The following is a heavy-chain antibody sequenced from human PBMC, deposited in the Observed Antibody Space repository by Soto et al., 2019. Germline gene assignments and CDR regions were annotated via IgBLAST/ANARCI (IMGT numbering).Heavy chain of an antibody. CDR2: IIPIFGTA. V-gene: IGHV1-69*13. CDR3: ARDWSGDTAPNWFDP. D-gene: IGHD5-18*01. CDR1: GGTFSSYA. Sequence: ASVKVSCKASGGTFSSYAISWVRQAPGQGLEWMGGIIPIFGTANYAQKFQGRVTITADESTSTAYMELSSLRSEDTAVYYCARDWSGDTAPNWFDPWGQGTLVTISS. J-gene: IGHJ5*02.